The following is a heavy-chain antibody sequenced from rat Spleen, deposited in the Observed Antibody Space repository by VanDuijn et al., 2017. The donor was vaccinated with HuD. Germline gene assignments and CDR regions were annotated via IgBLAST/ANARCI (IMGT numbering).Heavy chain of an antibody. D-gene: IGHD1-12*02. J-gene: IGHJ4*01. V-gene: IGHV5S23*01. CDR3: ARQNYYDGSYYSYVMDA. Sequence: EVQLVESGGGLVQPGRSLKLSCSVSGFTFSDYDMAWVRQAPTKGLEWVASISTSDFTYYRDSVKGRFTVSRDNAKSTLYLQMDSLRSEDTATYYCARQNYYDGSYYSYVMDAWGQGASVTVSS. CDR2: ISTSDFT. CDR1: GFTFSDYD.